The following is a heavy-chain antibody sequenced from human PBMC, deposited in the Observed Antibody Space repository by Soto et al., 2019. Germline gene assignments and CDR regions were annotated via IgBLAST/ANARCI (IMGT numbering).Heavy chain of an antibody. J-gene: IGHJ5*02. D-gene: IGHD2-15*01. CDR1: GGTFSSYT. V-gene: IGHV1-69*02. CDR3: ARDRYCSGGSCTYYNWFDP. CDR2: IIPILGIA. Sequence: SVKVSCKASGGTFSSYTISWVRQAPGQGLEWMGRIIPILGIANYAQKFQGRVTITADKSTSTAYMELSSLRSEDTAVYYCARDRYCSGGSCTYYNWFDPWGQGTLVTVSS.